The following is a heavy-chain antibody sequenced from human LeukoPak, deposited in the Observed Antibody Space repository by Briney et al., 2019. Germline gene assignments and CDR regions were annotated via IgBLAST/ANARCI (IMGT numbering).Heavy chain of an antibody. CDR1: GYTFTSYY. J-gene: IGHJ3*02. CDR2: INPSGGST. D-gene: IGHD3-10*01. V-gene: IGHV1-46*01. CDR3: ARLINGGRAFDI. Sequence: ASVKVSCKASGYTFTSYYMHWVRQAPGQGLEWMGIINPSGGSTSYAQKFQGRVTMTRDRSTSTVYMQLTSLRSDDTAIYYCARLINGGRAFDIWGQGTVVTLSS.